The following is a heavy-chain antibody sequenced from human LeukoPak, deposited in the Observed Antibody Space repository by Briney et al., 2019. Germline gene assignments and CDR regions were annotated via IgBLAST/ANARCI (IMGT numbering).Heavy chain of an antibody. Sequence: SETLSLTCGVYGGSLSNYYWSWIRQSPGKGLMWIGIIDDSGATIYNPSLKSRVTISADTSKSQVSLRLTSVTAADTAVYYCARAYSKSSPFDYCGQGTQVTVSS. CDR2: IDDSGAT. V-gene: IGHV4-34*01. J-gene: IGHJ4*02. CDR3: ARAYSKSSPFDY. D-gene: IGHD6-6*01. CDR1: GGSLSNYY.